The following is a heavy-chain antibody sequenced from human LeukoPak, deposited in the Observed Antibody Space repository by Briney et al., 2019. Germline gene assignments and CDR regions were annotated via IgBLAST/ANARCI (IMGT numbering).Heavy chain of an antibody. CDR2: INHSGST. D-gene: IGHD3-22*01. J-gene: IGHJ4*02. CDR1: GGSFSGYY. Sequence: PSETLSLTCAVHGGSFSGYYWSWIRQPPGKGLEWIGEINHSGSTNYNPSLKSRVTISVDTSKNQFSLKLSSVTAADTAVYYCARDPQRAYYYDSNGLIGYWGQGTLVTVSS. V-gene: IGHV4-34*01. CDR3: ARDPQRAYYYDSNGLIGY.